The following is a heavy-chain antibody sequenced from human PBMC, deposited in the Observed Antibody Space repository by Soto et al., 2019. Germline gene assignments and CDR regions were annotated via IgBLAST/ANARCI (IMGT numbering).Heavy chain of an antibody. D-gene: IGHD6-19*01. CDR2: ISGSGVST. J-gene: IGHJ4*02. CDR1: GFTFSSYA. Sequence: EVQLLGSGGGLVQPGGSLRLSCAASGFTFSSYAMSWVRQAPGKGLEWVSGISGSGVSTHYADSVKGRFTISRDNSXXTLYLQRNSLRAEDTAAYYCAKEVGYSSGYDYFDYWGQGTLVTVSS. V-gene: IGHV3-23*01. CDR3: AKEVGYSSGYDYFDY.